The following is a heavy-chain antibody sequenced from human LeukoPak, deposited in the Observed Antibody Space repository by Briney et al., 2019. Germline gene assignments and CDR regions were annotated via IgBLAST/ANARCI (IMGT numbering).Heavy chain of an antibody. V-gene: IGHV3-33*06. CDR3: AKGIAAGAMGYMDV. CDR1: GFTFSRNG. CDR2: IWYDGSNK. Sequence: PGGSLRLSCAASGFTFSRNGMHGVRQAPGKGLEWVGVIWYDGSNKYYADSVRGRFTISRDNSKSTMFLQMNSLRVGDTAVYYCAKGIAAGAMGYMDVWGKGTMVTVSS. J-gene: IGHJ6*03. D-gene: IGHD6-25*01.